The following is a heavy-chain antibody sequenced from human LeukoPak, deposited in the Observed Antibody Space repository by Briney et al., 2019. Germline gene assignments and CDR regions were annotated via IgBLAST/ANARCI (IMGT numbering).Heavy chain of an antibody. CDR3: ARERGSHSSSWGNWFDP. D-gene: IGHD6-13*01. V-gene: IGHV3-74*01. CDR1: GFTFSSDW. J-gene: IGHJ5*02. CDR2: INPDGSVT. Sequence: GSLRLSCAASGFTFSSDWMHWVRQGPGKGLVWVSRINPDGSVTSHADSVRGRFTISRDNAKNTLYLQMNSLRAEDTAVYYCARERGSHSSSWGNWFDPWGQGTLVTVSS.